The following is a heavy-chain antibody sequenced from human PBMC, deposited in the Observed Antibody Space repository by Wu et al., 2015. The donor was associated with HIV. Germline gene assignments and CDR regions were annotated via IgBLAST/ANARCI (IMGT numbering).Heavy chain of an antibody. J-gene: IGHJ6*02. D-gene: IGHD2-15*01. Sequence: QVQLVQSGAEVKKPGSSVKVSCKASGGTFSSYAISWVRQAPGQGLEWMGGIIPIFGTANYAQKFQGRVTITTDESTSTAYMELSSLRSEDTAVYYCARDGGHCSGGSCPLHDRYYYGMDVWGQGTTVTVSS. CDR2: IIPIFGTA. V-gene: IGHV1-69*05. CDR1: GGTFSSYA. CDR3: ARDGGHCSGGSCPLHDRYYYGMDV.